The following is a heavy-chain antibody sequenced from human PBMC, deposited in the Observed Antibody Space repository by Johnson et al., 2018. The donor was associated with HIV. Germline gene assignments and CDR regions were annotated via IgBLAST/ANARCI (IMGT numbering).Heavy chain of an antibody. CDR3: AKGFRIAAAGGDDGFDI. Sequence: QVQLVESGGGVVQPGGSLRLSCAASGFTFSSYAMHWVRQAPGKGLEWVAVISYDGSNKYYADSVKGRFTISRDNTKNTVYLQMNSLRVEDTAIYYCAKGFRIAAAGGDDGFDIWGQGTMVTVSS. J-gene: IGHJ3*02. V-gene: IGHV3-30-3*01. CDR1: GFTFSSYA. D-gene: IGHD6-13*01. CDR2: ISYDGSNK.